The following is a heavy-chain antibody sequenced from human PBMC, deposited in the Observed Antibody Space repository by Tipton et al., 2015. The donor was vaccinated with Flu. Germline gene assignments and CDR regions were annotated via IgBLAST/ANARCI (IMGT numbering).Heavy chain of an antibody. CDR3: AREGPSDYGMDV. J-gene: IGHJ6*02. CDR2: LWYDGGNV. CDR1: GFTFGSYG. Sequence: AASGFTFGSYGMHWVRQAPGKGLEWVAYLWYDGGNVHYGDSVKGRFTISRDNSKNTVHLQMTSLRVEDTAVYFCAREGPSDYGMDVWGQGTTVTVSS. V-gene: IGHV3-33*01.